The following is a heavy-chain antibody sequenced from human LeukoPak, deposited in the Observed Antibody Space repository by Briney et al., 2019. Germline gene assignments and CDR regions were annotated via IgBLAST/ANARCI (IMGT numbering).Heavy chain of an antibody. V-gene: IGHV4-34*01. CDR2: INHRGST. D-gene: IGHD3-16*02. CDR1: GGSFSGYY. J-gene: IGHJ5*02. Sequence: SETLSLTCAVYGGSFSGYYWSWIRQPPGKGLEWIGEINHRGSTNYNPSLKSRVTISVDTSKNQFSLKLSSVTAADTAVYYCARDGVYYDYVWGSYRQTKENWFDPWGQGTLVTVSS. CDR3: ARDGVYYDYVWGSYRQTKENWFDP.